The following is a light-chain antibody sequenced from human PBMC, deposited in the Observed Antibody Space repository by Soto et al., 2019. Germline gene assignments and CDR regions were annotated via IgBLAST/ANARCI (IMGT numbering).Light chain of an antibody. CDR3: QQYNSSPIT. J-gene: IGKJ5*01. Sequence: EIVLTQSPGTLSLSPGERATLSCMASQSVSGNYLAWYQQKPGQAPRLLIYGASSRATGIPDRFSGSGSGIHFTLTIGRLDPEDFAVYYCQQYNSSPITFGQGTRLEIK. V-gene: IGKV3-20*01. CDR1: QSVSGNY. CDR2: GAS.